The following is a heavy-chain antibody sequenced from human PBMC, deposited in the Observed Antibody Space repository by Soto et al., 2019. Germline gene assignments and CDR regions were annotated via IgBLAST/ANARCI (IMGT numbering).Heavy chain of an antibody. CDR1: GFTCYSYT. V-gene: IGHV3-30-3*01. CDR2: ISYDGSIK. J-gene: IGHJ4*02. Sequence: QVQLVESGGGVVQPGRSLRLSCAASGFTCYSYTMHWVRQAPGKGLEWVALISYDGSIKHYADSVKGRFTISRDNSKNTLSLQINSLKTEDTAVYYCARGNGDYIWTKSASHWGQGTLVTVSS. D-gene: IGHD3-16*01. CDR3: ARGNGDYIWTKSASH.